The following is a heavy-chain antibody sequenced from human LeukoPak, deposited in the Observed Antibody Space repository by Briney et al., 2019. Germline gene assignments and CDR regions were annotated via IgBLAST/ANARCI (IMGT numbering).Heavy chain of an antibody. CDR2: ISSSSSYI. D-gene: IGHD4-17*01. Sequence: GGSLRLSCAASGFTFSSYSMNWVRQAPGKGLEWVSSISSSSSYIYYADSVKGRLTISRDNAENSLYLQMNSLRAEDTAVYYCARGALYGDYNDYWGQGTLVTVSS. CDR3: ARGALYGDYNDY. J-gene: IGHJ4*02. CDR1: GFTFSSYS. V-gene: IGHV3-21*01.